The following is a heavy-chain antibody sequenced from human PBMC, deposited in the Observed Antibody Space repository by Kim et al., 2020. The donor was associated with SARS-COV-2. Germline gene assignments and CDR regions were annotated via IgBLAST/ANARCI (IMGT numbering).Heavy chain of an antibody. J-gene: IGHJ4*02. Sequence: GGSLRLSCAASGFTFSSYSMNWVRQAPGKGLEWVSYISSSSSTIYYADSVKGRFTISRDNAKNSLYLQMNSLRAEDTAVYYCASWGGVATITSGDYWGQGTLVTVSS. CDR1: GFTFSSYS. D-gene: IGHD5-12*01. CDR3: ASWGGVATITSGDY. V-gene: IGHV3-48*04. CDR2: ISSSSSTI.